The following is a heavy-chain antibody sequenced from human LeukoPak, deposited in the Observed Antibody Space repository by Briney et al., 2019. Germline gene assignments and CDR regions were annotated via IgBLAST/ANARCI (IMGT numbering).Heavy chain of an antibody. Sequence: GASVKVSCKASGYTFTSYYMHWVRQAPGQGLEWMGWINPNSGGTNYAQKFQGRVTMTRDTSISTAYMELSRLRSDDTAVYYCARDLGHYYGSGSWTDPWGQGTLVTVSS. J-gene: IGHJ5*02. CDR3: ARDLGHYYGSGSWTDP. D-gene: IGHD3-10*01. CDR1: GYTFTSYY. CDR2: INPNSGGT. V-gene: IGHV1-2*02.